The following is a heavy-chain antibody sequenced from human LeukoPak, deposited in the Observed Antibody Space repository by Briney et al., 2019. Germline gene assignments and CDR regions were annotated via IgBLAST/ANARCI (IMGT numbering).Heavy chain of an antibody. CDR3: ASGGLGGDFYYYYYYYMDV. CDR2: INPSGGST. J-gene: IGHJ6*03. Sequence: GASVKFSCKASGYTFTSYYMHWVRQAPGQGLEWMGIINPSGGSTSYAQKFQGRVTMTRDMSTSTVYMELSSLRSEDTAVYYCASGGLGGDFYYYYYYYMDVWGKGTTVTVSS. CDR1: GYTFTSYY. D-gene: IGHD2-21*01. V-gene: IGHV1-46*01.